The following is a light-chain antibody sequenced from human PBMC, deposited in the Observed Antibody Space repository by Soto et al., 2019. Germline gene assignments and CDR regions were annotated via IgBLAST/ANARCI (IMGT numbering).Light chain of an antibody. Sequence: QSALTQPASVSGSPGQSITISCTGSSNDVGGYNFVSWYQQHPGKAPKLMIYAVSNRPSGVSNRFSGSKSGNTASLTSSGLHTEDEADYYCSSYTSSSTLVFGGGTKLTVL. J-gene: IGLJ2*01. CDR3: SSYTSSSTLV. CDR1: SNDVGGYNF. V-gene: IGLV2-14*01. CDR2: AVS.